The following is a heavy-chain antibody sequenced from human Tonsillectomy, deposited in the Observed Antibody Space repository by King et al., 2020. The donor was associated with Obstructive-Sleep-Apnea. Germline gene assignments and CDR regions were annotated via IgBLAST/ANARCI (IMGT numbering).Heavy chain of an antibody. CDR1: GFTFDDYA. V-gene: IGHV3-9*01. D-gene: IGHD6-19*01. CDR3: AKDLSSGWYGTVDY. CDR2: ISWNSGRI. J-gene: IGHJ4*02. Sequence: VQLVESGGGLVQPGRSLRLSCAASGFTFDDYAMHWVRQAPGKGLEWVSGISWNSGRIGYGDSVKGRFTISRDNAKNSLFLQINSLRTEDTALYYCAKDLSSGWYGTVDYWGQGTLVTVSS.